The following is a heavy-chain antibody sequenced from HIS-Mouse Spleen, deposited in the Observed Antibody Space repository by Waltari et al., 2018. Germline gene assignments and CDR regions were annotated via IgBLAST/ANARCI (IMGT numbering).Heavy chain of an antibody. D-gene: IGHD2-21*01. V-gene: IGHV3-23*01. J-gene: IGHJ4*02. CDR2: ISGSGGST. CDR1: GFTFSSYA. Sequence: EVQLLESGGGLVQPGGSLRLSCAASGFTFSSYAMSWVRQAPGKGLVWSSVISGSGGSTYYADSVKGRFTISRDNSKNTLYLQMNSLRAEDTAVYYCAKSRGGDCYDYWGQGTLVTVSS. CDR3: AKSRGGDCYDY.